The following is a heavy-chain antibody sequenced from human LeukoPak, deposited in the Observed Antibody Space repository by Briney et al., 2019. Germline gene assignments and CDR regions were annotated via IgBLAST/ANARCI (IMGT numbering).Heavy chain of an antibody. J-gene: IGHJ4*02. Sequence: SETLSLTCAVSGGSISSSNWWSWVRQPPGKGPEWIGSIYYRGSTNYNPSLKSRVSISVDTSKNQFSLKLSAVTAADTAVYYCAAVGSTGLGKYYFDYWGQGILVTVSS. V-gene: IGHV4-4*02. CDR3: AAVGSTGLGKYYFDY. CDR2: IYYRGST. CDR1: GGSISSSNW. D-gene: IGHD3-10*01.